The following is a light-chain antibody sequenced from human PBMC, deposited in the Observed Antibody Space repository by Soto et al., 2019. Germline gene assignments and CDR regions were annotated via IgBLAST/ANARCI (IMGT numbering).Light chain of an antibody. J-gene: IGLJ1*01. CDR3: SSYTSSSAYV. CDR2: EVD. Sequence: QSALTQPPSVSGSPGQSVTISCTGATSDVGSYNLVSWYQQPPGTAPKLMIYEVDNRPSGVPDRFSGSKSGNTASLTISGLQADDEAYYYCSSYTSSSAYVFGTGTKLTVL. CDR1: TSDVGSYNL. V-gene: IGLV2-18*02.